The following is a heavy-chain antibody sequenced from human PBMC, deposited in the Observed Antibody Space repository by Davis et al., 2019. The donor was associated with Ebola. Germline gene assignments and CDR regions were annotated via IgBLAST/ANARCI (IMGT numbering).Heavy chain of an antibody. Sequence: ASVKVSCKASGYTFSTYGISWARQAPGQGLEWMGWISAYNGNTNYAQKFQGRVTLTTDTSTSTAYMELRSLRSDDTAMYYCSRDPANGGWYGFQYYYYYMDVWGKGTTVTVSS. V-gene: IGHV1-18*01. CDR2: ISAYNGNT. CDR3: SRDPANGGWYGFQYYYYYMDV. CDR1: GYTFSTYG. D-gene: IGHD6-19*01. J-gene: IGHJ6*03.